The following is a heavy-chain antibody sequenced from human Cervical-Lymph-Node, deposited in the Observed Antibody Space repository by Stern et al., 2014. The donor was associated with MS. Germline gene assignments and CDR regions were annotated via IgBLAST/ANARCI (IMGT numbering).Heavy chain of an antibody. Sequence: QLQLQESGPGLVKPSETLTLTCTASGGSITTYYWTWIRQFPGKGLEWIGYIYYGGGTSYNPSLKSRVTISLDTSKNQVSLNVRSVTAADTAVYYCARDPSFKYTSISYRDFDLWGRGTLVTVSS. V-gene: IGHV4-59*01. J-gene: IGHJ2*01. D-gene: IGHD6-13*01. CDR3: ARDPSFKYTSISYRDFDL. CDR2: IYYGGGT. CDR1: GGSITTYY.